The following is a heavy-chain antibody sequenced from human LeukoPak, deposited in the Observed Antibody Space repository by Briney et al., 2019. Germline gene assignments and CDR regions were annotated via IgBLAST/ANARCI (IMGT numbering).Heavy chain of an antibody. CDR2: VNPSGGST. Sequence: MGLVNPSGGSTSYAQKFQGRVTMTRDTSTSTVYMELSSLKSEDTAVYYCARDKRQQNLVDYWGQGTLVTVSS. D-gene: IGHD6-13*01. V-gene: IGHV1-46*01. CDR3: ARDKRQQNLVDY. J-gene: IGHJ4*02.